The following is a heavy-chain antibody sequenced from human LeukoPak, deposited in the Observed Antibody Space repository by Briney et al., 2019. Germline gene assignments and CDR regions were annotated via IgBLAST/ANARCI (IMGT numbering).Heavy chain of an antibody. D-gene: IGHD3-10*01. CDR1: GYTFTGYY. CDR3: ARVLVRGVIKVGFDY. CDR2: INPNSGGT. Sequence: GASVKVSCKASGYTFTGYYMHWVRQAPGQGLEWMGWINPNSGGTNYAQKFQGRVTTTRDTSISTAYMELSRLRSDDTAVYYCARVLVRGVIKVGFDYWGQGTLITVSS. J-gene: IGHJ4*02. V-gene: IGHV1-2*02.